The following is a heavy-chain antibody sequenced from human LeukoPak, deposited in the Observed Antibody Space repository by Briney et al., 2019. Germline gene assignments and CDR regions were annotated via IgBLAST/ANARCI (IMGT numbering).Heavy chain of an antibody. D-gene: IGHD6-13*01. Sequence: PGGSLRLSCAVSGFTFSSYWMHWVRQAPGKGLVWVSRINTDGSSTSYADSVKGRFTISRDNAKNTLYLQMNSLRAEDTAVYYCVSDSSSWYNYYYGMDVWGQGTTVTVSS. J-gene: IGHJ6*02. CDR1: GFTFSSYW. CDR2: INTDGSST. V-gene: IGHV3-74*01. CDR3: VSDSSSWYNYYYGMDV.